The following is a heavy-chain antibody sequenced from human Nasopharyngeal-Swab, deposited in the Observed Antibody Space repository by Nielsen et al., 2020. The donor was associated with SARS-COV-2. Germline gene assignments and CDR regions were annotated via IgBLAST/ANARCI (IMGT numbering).Heavy chain of an antibody. D-gene: IGHD3-3*01. V-gene: IGHV4-30-2*01. Sequence: SETLSLTCAVSGGSISSGGYSWSWIWQPPGKGLEWIGYIYHSGSTYYNPSLKSRVTISVDRSKNQFSLKLSSVTAADTAVYYCARVRSGRTFDYWGQGTLVTVSS. J-gene: IGHJ4*02. CDR2: IYHSGST. CDR1: GGSISSGGYS. CDR3: ARVRSGRTFDY.